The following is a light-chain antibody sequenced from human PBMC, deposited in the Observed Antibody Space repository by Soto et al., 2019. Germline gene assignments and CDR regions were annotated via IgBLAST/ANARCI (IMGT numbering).Light chain of an antibody. Sequence: EIVMTQSRDTLSVYPVGIAALSCRTSQSVSSDLAWYQQKPGQAPRLLIYDASNRATGIPARFSGSGSGTDFTLTISSLEPEDFAVYYCQQRSNWPWTFGQGTKVDI. CDR2: DAS. V-gene: IGKV3-11*01. CDR1: QSVSSD. CDR3: QQRSNWPWT. J-gene: IGKJ1*01.